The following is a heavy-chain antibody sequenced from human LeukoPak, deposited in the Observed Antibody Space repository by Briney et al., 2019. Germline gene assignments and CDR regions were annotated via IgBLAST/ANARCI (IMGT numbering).Heavy chain of an antibody. J-gene: IGHJ4*02. V-gene: IGHV1-3*03. D-gene: IGHD6-19*01. CDR1: GYTFTSNG. CDR3: ARAVKYRSGPLTDLLPYYFDY. Sequence: GASVKVSCKASGYTFTSNGITWVRQAPGQRLEWMGWINTGNGNTKYSQEFQGRVTITRDTSANTAYMELSSLRSEDMAVYYCARAVKYRSGPLTDLLPYYFDYWGQGTLVTVSS. CDR2: INTGNGNT.